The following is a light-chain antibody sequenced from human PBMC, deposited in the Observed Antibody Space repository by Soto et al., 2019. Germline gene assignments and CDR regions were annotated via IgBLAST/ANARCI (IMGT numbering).Light chain of an antibody. CDR3: QQYGYSSWT. CDR2: DAS. Sequence: EIVMTQSPPTLSVSPGERATLSCRASQSVGSKLAWYQQRPGQAPRLLIYDASNRATGIPARFSGSGSGTDFTLTISRLEPGDFAVYYCQQYGYSSWTFGQGTKVEIK. J-gene: IGKJ1*01. CDR1: QSVGSK. V-gene: IGKV3D-15*01.